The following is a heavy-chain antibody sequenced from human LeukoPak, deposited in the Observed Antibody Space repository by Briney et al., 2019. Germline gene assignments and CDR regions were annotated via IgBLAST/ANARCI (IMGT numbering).Heavy chain of an antibody. CDR1: GFTFSSYS. CDR2: ISSSSSYI. D-gene: IGHD3-22*01. V-gene: IGHV3-21*01. J-gene: IGHJ4*02. Sequence: GGSLRLSCAASGFTFSSYSMNWVRQAPGKGLELVSSISSSSSYIYYADSVKGRFTISRDNAKNSLYLQMNSLRAEDTAVYYCARDREGYYDSSGYYERFDYWGQGTLVTVSS. CDR3: ARDREGYYDSSGYYERFDY.